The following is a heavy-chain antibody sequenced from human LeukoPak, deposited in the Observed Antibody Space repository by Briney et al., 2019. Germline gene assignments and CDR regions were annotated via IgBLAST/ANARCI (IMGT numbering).Heavy chain of an antibody. V-gene: IGHV4-34*01. J-gene: IGHJ5*02. CDR3: ASLTSADP. CDR2: INHSGST. Sequence: SETPSLTCAVYGGPFSGYYWSWIRQPPGKGLEWIGEINHSGSTNYNPSLKSRVTISVDTSKNQFSLKLSSVTAADTAVYYCASLTSADPWGQGTLVTVSS. CDR1: GGPFSGYY.